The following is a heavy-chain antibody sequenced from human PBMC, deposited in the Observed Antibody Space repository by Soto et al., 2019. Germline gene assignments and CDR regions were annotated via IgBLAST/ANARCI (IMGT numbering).Heavy chain of an antibody. CDR1: GFTFTCYA. D-gene: IGHD3-9*01. Sequence: ASVKASCKAPGFTFTCYAISWVQQAPGQGLEWMGWISAYNGNTNYAQKLQGRVTMTTDTSTSTAYMELRSLRSDDTAVYYCATSVLRYFDWLLVLDYWGQGTLVTVSS. CDR2: ISAYNGNT. J-gene: IGHJ4*02. V-gene: IGHV1-18*01. CDR3: ATSVLRYFDWLLVLDY.